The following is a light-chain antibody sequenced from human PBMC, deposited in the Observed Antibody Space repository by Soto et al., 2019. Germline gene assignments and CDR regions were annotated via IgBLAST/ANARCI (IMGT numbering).Light chain of an antibody. CDR2: SAS. V-gene: IGKV1-39*01. CDR3: LQTFSNPPT. CDR1: QRVSSS. J-gene: IGKJ1*01. Sequence: DIQMTQSPSSLSASVGDRVTVTCRASQRVSSSLDWYQQKPGKAPKLLIYSASTLQGGVPSRFSGGGSGTHFTLNISSLQHEDLGTYYCLQTFSNPPTFGQGTKVEIK.